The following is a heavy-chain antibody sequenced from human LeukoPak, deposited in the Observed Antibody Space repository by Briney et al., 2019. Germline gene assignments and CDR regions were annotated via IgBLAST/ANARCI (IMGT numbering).Heavy chain of an antibody. Sequence: GGSLRLSCAASGFTFSSYAMHWVRQAPGKGLEWVAVISYDGSNKYYADSVKGRFTISRDNSKNTLYLQMNSLRAEDAAVYYCARDRDPPYGSGSYYSHTFDYWGQGTLVTVSS. CDR1: GFTFSSYA. CDR2: ISYDGSNK. CDR3: ARDRDPPYGSGSYYSHTFDY. V-gene: IGHV3-30-3*01. J-gene: IGHJ4*02. D-gene: IGHD3-10*01.